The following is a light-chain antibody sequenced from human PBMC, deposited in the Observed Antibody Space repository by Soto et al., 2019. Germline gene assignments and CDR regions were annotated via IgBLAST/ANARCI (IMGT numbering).Light chain of an antibody. CDR3: QPYGNSPQT. J-gene: IGKJ1*01. CDR2: AAY. CDR1: PTVSSSF. Sequence: EIVLTQSPATMSLSPGERATLSCRASPTVSSSFLAWYQQTPGQANRLIIYAAYSRATGIKDRFSGSGSGTDFTLTISRMEPEDFAVYYCQPYGNSPQTFGHGTKLDIK. V-gene: IGKV3-20*01.